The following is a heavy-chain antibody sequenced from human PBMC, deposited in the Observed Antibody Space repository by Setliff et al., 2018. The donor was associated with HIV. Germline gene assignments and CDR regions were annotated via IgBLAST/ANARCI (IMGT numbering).Heavy chain of an antibody. Sequence: SETLSLTCTVSGGPIGSYYWSWIRQSPGKGLEWIGNIHYSGTTNYNPSLKSRVTMSVDTSKNQFSLELTSVTATDTAVYYCARQNRGGRTVMTRGAFDNGGQGTPVTVSS. CDR3: ARQNRGGRTVMTRGAFDN. CDR2: IHYSGTT. CDR1: GGPIGSYY. V-gene: IGHV4-59*08. J-gene: IGHJ4*02. D-gene: IGHD4-17*01.